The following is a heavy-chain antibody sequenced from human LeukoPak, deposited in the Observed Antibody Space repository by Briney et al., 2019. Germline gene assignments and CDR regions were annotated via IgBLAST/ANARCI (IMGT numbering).Heavy chain of an antibody. CDR3: ARVYRYCSGGSCYHLGY. CDR2: INPNSGGT. CDR1: GYTFTGYY. J-gene: IGHJ4*02. D-gene: IGHD2-15*01. Sequence: ASVKVSCKASGYTFTGYYMHWVRQAPGQGLEWMGWINPNSGGTNYAQKFQGRVTMTRDTSISTAYMELSRLRSDDTAVYYCARVYRYCSGGSCYHLGYWGQGTLVTVSS. V-gene: IGHV1-2*02.